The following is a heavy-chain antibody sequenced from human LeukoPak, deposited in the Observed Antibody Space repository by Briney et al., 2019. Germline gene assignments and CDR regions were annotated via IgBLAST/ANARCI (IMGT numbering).Heavy chain of an antibody. CDR1: GFTFSSYA. V-gene: IGHV3-23*01. Sequence: TGVSLRLSCAASGFTFSSYAMSWVRQAPGKGLEWVSAISAGGVSTYCADSVKGRFTISRDNSKNTLYLQMNSLRAEDTAVYYCAKGAGTDRTWGQGTLVTVSS. J-gene: IGHJ5*02. CDR3: AKGAGTDRT. CDR2: ISAGGVST.